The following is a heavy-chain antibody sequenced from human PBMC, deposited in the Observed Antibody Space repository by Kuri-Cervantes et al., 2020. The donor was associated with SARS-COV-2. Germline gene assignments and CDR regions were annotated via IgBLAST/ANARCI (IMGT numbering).Heavy chain of an antibody. CDR3: AGSSKYYYYMDV. V-gene: IGHV4-34*01. CDR1: GWSFSGYY. J-gene: IGHJ6*03. Sequence: SETLSLTCAVYGWSFSGYYWSWLRQPPGKGLEWIGEINHSGSTNYNPSLQSRVTISLDTSKNKFSLKLSSVTAADTDVYYCAGSSKYYYYMDVWGKGTTVTVSS. CDR2: INHSGST. D-gene: IGHD2-2*01.